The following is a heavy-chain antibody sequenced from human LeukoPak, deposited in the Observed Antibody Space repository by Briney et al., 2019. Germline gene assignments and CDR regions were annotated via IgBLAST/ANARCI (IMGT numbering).Heavy chain of an antibody. D-gene: IGHD3-10*01. CDR2: ITSSSSTI. Sequence: GGSLRLSCAASGFTFSTYSMNWVRQAPGKGLEWVSYITSSSSTIYYADSVRGRFTISRDNAKNSLYLQMNSLRDEDTAVYYCARDIWFGELPRGPFDYWGQGTLVTVSS. CDR3: ARDIWFGELPRGPFDY. J-gene: IGHJ4*02. V-gene: IGHV3-48*02. CDR1: GFTFSTYS.